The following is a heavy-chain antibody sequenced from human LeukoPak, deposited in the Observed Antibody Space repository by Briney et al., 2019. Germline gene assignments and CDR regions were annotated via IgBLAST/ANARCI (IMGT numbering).Heavy chain of an antibody. Sequence: SVKVSCKASGGTFSSYAISWVRQAPGQGLEWMGGIIPIFGTANYAQKFQGRVAITADKSTRTAYMELSSVRYEDTGVYYCARDGGYCSGGSCSNDAFDIWGQGTMVTVSS. V-gene: IGHV1-69*06. CDR1: GGTFSSYA. D-gene: IGHD2-15*01. CDR2: IIPIFGTA. CDR3: ARDGGYCSGGSCSNDAFDI. J-gene: IGHJ3*02.